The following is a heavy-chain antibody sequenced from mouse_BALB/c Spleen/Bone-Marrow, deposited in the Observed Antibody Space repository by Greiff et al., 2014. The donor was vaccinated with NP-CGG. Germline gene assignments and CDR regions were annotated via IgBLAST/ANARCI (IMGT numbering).Heavy chain of an antibody. Sequence: EVQLVESGTVLARPGASLRMSCKASGYTFTNYWINWIKQRPGQGLEWIGAIYPGNNDAKYTKKFKAKAKLTAVTSTSTADMELSSLTNEDSAVYYCARNWDWVFAYWGQGTLVTVSA. J-gene: IGHJ3*01. CDR3: ARNWDWVFAY. CDR1: GYTFTNYW. V-gene: IGHV1-5*01. CDR2: IYPGNNDA. D-gene: IGHD4-1*01.